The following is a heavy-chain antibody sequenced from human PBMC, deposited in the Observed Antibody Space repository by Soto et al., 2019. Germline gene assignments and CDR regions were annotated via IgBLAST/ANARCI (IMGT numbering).Heavy chain of an antibody. Sequence: QVRLVQSGDEEKKPGASVTVSCKASGYTFTNYGFSWVRQAPGQGLEWMGWISGYNGNTKYAEKFQNRVTMTTDTSTNTAHMELRSLRSDDTAVYYCAREGQAPYYYYGMDVWGQGTAVTVSS. J-gene: IGHJ6*02. CDR2: ISGYNGNT. V-gene: IGHV1-18*01. CDR3: AREGQAPYYYYGMDV. CDR1: GYTFTNYG.